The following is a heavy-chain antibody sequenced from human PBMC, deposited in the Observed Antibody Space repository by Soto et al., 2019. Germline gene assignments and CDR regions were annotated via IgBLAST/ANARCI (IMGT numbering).Heavy chain of an antibody. CDR1: GGSFSGYY. J-gene: IGHJ6*03. CDR3: AREGESIAARPDYYYYYMDV. V-gene: IGHV4-34*01. Sequence: SETLSLTCAVYGGSFSGYYWSWIRQPPGKGLEWIGEINHSGSTNYNPSLKSRVTISVDTSKNQFSLKLSSVTAADTAVYYCAREGESIAARPDYYYYYMDVWGNGTTVTVSS. CDR2: INHSGST. D-gene: IGHD6-6*01.